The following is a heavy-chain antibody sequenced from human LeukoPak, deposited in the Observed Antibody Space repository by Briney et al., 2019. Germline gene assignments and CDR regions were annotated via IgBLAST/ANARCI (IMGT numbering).Heavy chain of an antibody. Sequence: AGGSLRFSCAASGFTFSSYAMSGVRQAPGKGLEWVSAISGSGGSTYYADSVKGRFTISRDNSKNTLYLQMNSLRAEDTAVYYCAKALLYSGYQVYWGQGTLVTVSS. CDR3: AKALLYSGYQVY. CDR1: GFTFSSYA. D-gene: IGHD5-12*01. V-gene: IGHV3-23*01. CDR2: ISGSGGST. J-gene: IGHJ4*02.